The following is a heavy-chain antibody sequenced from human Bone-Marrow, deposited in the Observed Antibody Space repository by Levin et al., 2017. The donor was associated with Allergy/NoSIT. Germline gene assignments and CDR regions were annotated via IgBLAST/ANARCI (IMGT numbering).Heavy chain of an antibody. CDR2: INTGYGNT. Sequence: GESLKISCKASGYSFTSYAMHWVRQVPGQRPEWMGWINTGYGNTETSQKFQGRISITMDTSATTAYLELSSLRSEDTAVYYCATGYCKSATCYHFDVWGQGSLVTVSS. J-gene: IGHJ4*02. CDR1: GYSFTSYA. CDR3: ATGYCKSATCYHFDV. D-gene: IGHD2-2*01. V-gene: IGHV1-3*04.